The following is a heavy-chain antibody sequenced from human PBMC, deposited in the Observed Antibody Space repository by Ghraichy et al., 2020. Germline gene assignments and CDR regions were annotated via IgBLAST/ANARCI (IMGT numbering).Heavy chain of an antibody. J-gene: IGHJ4*02. CDR3: ARDLSLAMQGGFDY. Sequence: GVSLRLSCAASGFTFSRYSMNWVRQAPGKGLEWVSTISSSSTYIYYADSVKGRFTISRDNAKNSLYLQMNSLRADDTAVYYCARDLSLAMQGGFDYWGQGTMVTVSS. D-gene: IGHD3-16*01. CDR1: GFTFSRYS. V-gene: IGHV3-21*01. CDR2: ISSSSTYI.